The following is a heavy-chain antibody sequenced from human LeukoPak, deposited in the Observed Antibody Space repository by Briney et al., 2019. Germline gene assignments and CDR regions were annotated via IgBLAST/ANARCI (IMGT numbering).Heavy chain of an antibody. CDR1: GGTFSSYA. V-gene: IGHV1-3*01. J-gene: IGHJ5*02. CDR2: INAGNGNT. D-gene: IGHD3-10*01. CDR3: ASGWGWYYGSGSYYNEFDP. Sequence: ASVKVSCKASGGTFSSYAISWVRQAPGQRLEWMGWINAGNGNTKYSQKFQGRVTITRDTSASTTYMELSSLRSEDTAVYYCASGWGWYYGSGSYYNEFDPWGQGTLVTVSS.